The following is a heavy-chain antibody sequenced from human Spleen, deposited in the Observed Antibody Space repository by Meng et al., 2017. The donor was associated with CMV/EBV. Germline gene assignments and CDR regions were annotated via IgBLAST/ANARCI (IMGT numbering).Heavy chain of an antibody. D-gene: IGHD2-2*01. CDR2: IIPIFGTA. J-gene: IGHJ6*02. Sequence: SVKISCNTYAGTFSSYAISWVRQAPGQGLVWLGGIIPIFGTANYAQKSQGRVTITTDESPITAYMELSSLISDDTAVYYCARGDIVVVPAVSYYYVGMDVWVQGTTVTVSS. V-gene: IGHV1-69*05. CDR3: ARGDIVVVPAVSYYYVGMDV. CDR1: AGTFSSYA.